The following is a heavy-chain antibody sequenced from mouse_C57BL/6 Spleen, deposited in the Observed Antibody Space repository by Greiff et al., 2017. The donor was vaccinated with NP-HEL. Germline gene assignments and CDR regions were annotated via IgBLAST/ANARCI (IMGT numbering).Heavy chain of an antibody. D-gene: IGHD1-1*01. CDR2: IYPRSGNT. V-gene: IGHV1-81*01. CDR3: ARSAYGSSYVGYFDV. CDR1: GYTFTSYG. Sequence: QVQLQQSGAELARPGASVKLSCKASGYTFTSYGISWVKQRTGQGLEWIGEIYPRSGNTYYNEKFKGKATLTADKSSSTAYMELRSLTSEDSAVYFCARSAYGSSYVGYFDVWGTGTTVTVSS. J-gene: IGHJ1*03.